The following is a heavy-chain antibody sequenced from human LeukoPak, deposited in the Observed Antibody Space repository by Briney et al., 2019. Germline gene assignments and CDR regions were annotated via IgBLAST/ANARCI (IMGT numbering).Heavy chain of an antibody. CDR2: IRSDGGST. V-gene: IGHV3-64*01. J-gene: IGHJ3*02. D-gene: IGHD3-16*01. CDR3: VGSRDAFDI. CDR1: RFTFSYYA. Sequence: PGGSLRLSCAASRFTFSYYAMHWVRQAPGKGLEYVSTIRSDGGSTNYANSVKGRFTISRDNSKNTLYLQMGSLRAEDTAVYYCVGSRDAFDIWGQGTMVTVSS.